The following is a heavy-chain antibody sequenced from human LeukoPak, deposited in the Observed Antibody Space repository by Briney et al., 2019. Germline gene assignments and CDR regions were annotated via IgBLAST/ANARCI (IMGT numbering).Heavy chain of an antibody. Sequence: PSETLSLSCTVSGGSISSYYWSGIRHPPGKGLEWIGYIYYSGSTNYNPSLKSRVTISVDTSKNQFSLKLSSVTAADTAVYYCARGSPWYYYDSSGAFDIWGQGTMVTVSS. V-gene: IGHV4-59*01. D-gene: IGHD3-22*01. CDR2: IYYSGST. CDR3: ARGSPWYYYDSSGAFDI. CDR1: GGSISSYY. J-gene: IGHJ3*02.